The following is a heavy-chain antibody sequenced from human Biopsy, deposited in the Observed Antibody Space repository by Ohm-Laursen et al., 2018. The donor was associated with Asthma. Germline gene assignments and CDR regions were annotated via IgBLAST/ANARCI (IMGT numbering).Heavy chain of an antibody. J-gene: IGHJ4*02. D-gene: IGHD5-12*01. CDR2: ISYDGNHK. CDR3: AKRRGHSGHDNDY. Sequence: SLRLSCTASGFMFRSFGMHWARQAPGKGLEWVAVISYDGNHKFYEDSVKGRFTISRDNSKNTLYLQMNSLRTEDTAVYYCAKRRGHSGHDNDYWGQGTLVVVSS. V-gene: IGHV3-30*18. CDR1: GFMFRSFG.